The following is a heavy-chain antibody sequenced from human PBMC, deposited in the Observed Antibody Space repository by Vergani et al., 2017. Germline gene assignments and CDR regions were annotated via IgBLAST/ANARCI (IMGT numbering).Heavy chain of an antibody. CDR2: ISYDGSNK. CDR1: GFTFDDYA. J-gene: IGHJ6*02. D-gene: IGHD2-2*02. V-gene: IGHV3-30*04. Sequence: VQLVESGGGLVQPGRSLRLSCAASGFTFDDYAMHWVRQAPGKGLEWVAVISYDGSNKYYADSVKGRFTISRDNSKNTLYLQMNSLRAEDTAVYYCARVPAAINYYYYYGMDVWGQGTTVTVSS. CDR3: ARVPAAINYYYYYGMDV.